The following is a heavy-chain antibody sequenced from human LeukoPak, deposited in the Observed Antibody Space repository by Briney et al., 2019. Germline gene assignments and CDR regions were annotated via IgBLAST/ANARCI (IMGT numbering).Heavy chain of an antibody. CDR2: ISAYNGNT. D-gene: IGHD3-22*01. Sequence: ASVKVSCKASGYTFTGYGISWVRQAPGQGLEWMGWISAYNGNTNYSQKLQGRVTMTTDTSTSTAYMELRSLRSDDTAVYYCARDTKLYYYDSSASYFDYWGQGTLVTVSS. CDR1: GYTFTGYG. CDR3: ARDTKLYYYDSSASYFDY. V-gene: IGHV1-18*01. J-gene: IGHJ4*02.